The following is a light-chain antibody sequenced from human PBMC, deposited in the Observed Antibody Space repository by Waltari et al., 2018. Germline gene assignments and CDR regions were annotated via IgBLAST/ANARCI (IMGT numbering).Light chain of an antibody. CDR3: YSTDSSGHERV. V-gene: IGLV3-10*01. Sequence: SYELTQPPSVSVSPGQTARITCSGDALDKKYAYWYQQKSGQAPVLVIFEDTKRPSAMPERFSGSSSGTMATLTLAGGQVEDEADYYCYSTDSSGHERVFGGGTKLTVL. CDR1: ALDKKY. CDR2: EDT. J-gene: IGLJ3*02.